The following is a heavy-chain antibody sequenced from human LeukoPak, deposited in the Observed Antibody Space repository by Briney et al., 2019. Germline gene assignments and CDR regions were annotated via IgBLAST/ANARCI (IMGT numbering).Heavy chain of an antibody. CDR1: GGSISSYY. V-gene: IGHV4-59*08. J-gene: IGHJ5*02. D-gene: IGHD3-10*01. CDR2: IHYTGST. CDR3: ARQGVYGSGSYYWFDP. Sequence: SETLSLTCTVSGGSISSYYWSWIRQSPGKGLECIGYIHYTGSTNYNPSLKSRVTISVETSKNQFSLKLSSVTAADTAVYYCARQGVYGSGSYYWFDPWGQGTLVTVSS.